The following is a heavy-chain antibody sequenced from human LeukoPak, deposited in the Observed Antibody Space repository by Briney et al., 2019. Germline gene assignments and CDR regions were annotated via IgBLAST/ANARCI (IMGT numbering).Heavy chain of an antibody. V-gene: IGHV3-30*02. J-gene: IGHJ4*02. CDR2: IRYDGSNK. D-gene: IGHD6-19*01. CDR3: AKDRRGGLGVSSGWYYFDY. CDR1: GFTFSSYG. Sequence: GGSLGLSCAASGFTFSSYGMHWVRQAPGKGLEWVAFIRYDGSNKYYADSVKGRFTISRDNSKNTLYLQMNSLRAEDTAVYYCAKDRRGGLGVSSGWYYFDYWGQGTLVTVSS.